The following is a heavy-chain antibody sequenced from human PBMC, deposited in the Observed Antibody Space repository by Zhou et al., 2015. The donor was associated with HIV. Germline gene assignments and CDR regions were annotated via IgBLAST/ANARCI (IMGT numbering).Heavy chain of an antibody. J-gene: IGHJ4*02. CDR1: GGTFSSYT. D-gene: IGHD3-10*01. V-gene: IGHV1-69*02. CDR2: IIPILGIA. Sequence: QVQLVQSGAEVKKPGSSVKVSCKASGGTFSSYTISWVRQAPGQGLEWMGRIIPILGIANYAQKFQGRVTITADKSTSTAYMELSSLRSEDTAVYYCASTPGVYGSGSYLRRPYYFDYWGQGTLVTVSS. CDR3: ASTPGVYGSGSYLRRPYYFDY.